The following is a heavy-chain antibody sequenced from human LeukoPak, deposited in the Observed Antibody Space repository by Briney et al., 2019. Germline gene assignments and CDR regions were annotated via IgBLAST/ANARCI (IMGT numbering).Heavy chain of an antibody. CDR1: GDTVSSYY. V-gene: IGHV4-59*02. D-gene: IGHD5-12*01. Sequence: SESLSLTCTASGDTVSSYYRSWIRQAPGKGLEWIGCLYYSGRTNYSPSLTSRVTLSADTSKNQFSLKLNSVTAADSAIYYCARDYSGYEFDYWGQGTLVTVSS. J-gene: IGHJ4*02. CDR3: ARDYSGYEFDY. CDR2: LYYSGRT.